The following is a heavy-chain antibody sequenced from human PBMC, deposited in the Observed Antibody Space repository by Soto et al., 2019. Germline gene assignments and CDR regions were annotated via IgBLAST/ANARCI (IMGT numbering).Heavy chain of an antibody. V-gene: IGHV3-49*03. CDR2: LRNKAYAATT. J-gene: IGHJ6*04. Sequence: PGGSLRRSGVASGFTLSDYTISWFRQAPGGGLEWGSFLRNKAYAATTEYAASVKGRYTISRDDAKSIAYLQINSLKSEQTAVYYCARARASSDNDDFYGRDGWGKETTGTVSS. CDR1: GFTLSDYT. CDR3: ARARASSDNDDFYGRDG. D-gene: IGHD4-17*01.